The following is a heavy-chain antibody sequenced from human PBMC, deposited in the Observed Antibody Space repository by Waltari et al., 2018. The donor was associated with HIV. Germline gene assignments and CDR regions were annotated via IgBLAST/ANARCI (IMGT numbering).Heavy chain of an antibody. V-gene: IGHV4-59*01. CDR2: IYYSGST. Sequence: QVQLQESGPGLVKPSETLSLTCNVSGGSISNYYWIWIRQSPGKGLEWIGYIYYSGSTNYNPSLKSRVTISIDTSKNQFSLRLSSVTAADTAVYYCARDRTVKFGGFDYWGQGTLVTVSS. D-gene: IGHD3-16*01. CDR3: ARDRTVKFGGFDY. CDR1: GGSISNYY. J-gene: IGHJ4*02.